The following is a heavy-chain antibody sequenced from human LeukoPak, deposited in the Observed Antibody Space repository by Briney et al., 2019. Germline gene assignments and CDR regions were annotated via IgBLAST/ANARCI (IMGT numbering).Heavy chain of an antibody. CDR2: ISSSSNYI. J-gene: IGHJ4*02. Sequence: GGSLRLSCVASGFTFSTHSMNWVRQAPGKGLEWVSSISSSSNYIYYADSVKGRFTISRDNAKNSLYLQMNSLRAADTAVYYCAQNFYDSSGLYFDYWGQGTLVTVSS. CDR1: GFTFSTHS. CDR3: AQNFYDSSGLYFDY. D-gene: IGHD3-22*01. V-gene: IGHV3-21*01.